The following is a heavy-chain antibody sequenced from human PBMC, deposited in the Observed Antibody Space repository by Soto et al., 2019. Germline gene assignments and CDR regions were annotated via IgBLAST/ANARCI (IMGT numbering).Heavy chain of an antibody. V-gene: IGHV3-33*01. D-gene: IGHD6-19*01. J-gene: IGHJ4*02. CDR3: VRSGWASTPSDY. CDR2: ISFDGGDE. Sequence: GGSLRLSCSASGFSFRTYGMHWVRQAPGKGLEWVAFISFDGGDESYADAVKGRFSISRDNSNDTLHLQMDSLRADDTAFYYCVRSGWASTPSDYWGQGA. CDR1: GFSFRTYG.